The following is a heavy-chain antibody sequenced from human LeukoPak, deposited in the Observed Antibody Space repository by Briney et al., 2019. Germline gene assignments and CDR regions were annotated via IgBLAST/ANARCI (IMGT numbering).Heavy chain of an antibody. D-gene: IGHD2-21*01. Sequence: PGGSLRLSCAASGFTFSSYAMSWVRQAPGKGLEWVSSISGSGGDTHYADSVKGRFSISRDNSKNTPYVELNRLGADDTAVYYCAKVAAGTLVGHYFDSWGQGTLVTVSS. CDR3: AKVAAGTLVGHYFDS. CDR2: ISGSGGDT. V-gene: IGHV3-23*01. J-gene: IGHJ4*02. CDR1: GFTFSSYA.